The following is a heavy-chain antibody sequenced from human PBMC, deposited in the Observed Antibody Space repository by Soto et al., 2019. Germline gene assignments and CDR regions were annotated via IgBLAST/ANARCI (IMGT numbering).Heavy chain of an antibody. Sequence: PSETLSLTCTVSGGSFSSYYWSWIRQPPGKGLEWIGYIYYSGSTNYNPSLKSRVTISVDTSKNQFSLKLSSVTAADTAVYYCARDEIDVHTAMVRLDPWGQGILVTVSS. CDR2: IYYSGST. CDR1: GGSFSSYY. J-gene: IGHJ5*02. D-gene: IGHD5-18*01. CDR3: ARDEIDVHTAMVRLDP. V-gene: IGHV4-59*01.